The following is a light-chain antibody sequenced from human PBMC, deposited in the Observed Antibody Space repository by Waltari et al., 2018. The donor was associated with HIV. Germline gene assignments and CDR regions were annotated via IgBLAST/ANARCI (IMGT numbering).Light chain of an antibody. CDR2: NDY. V-gene: IGLV1-44*01. CDR1: SSNLGSTI. CDR3: ATWDDGLVRVV. J-gene: IGLJ2*01. Sequence: QSVLTQPPSVSGTPGQRVTITCSGSSSNLGSTIVNWYRQLPAMAPQLLIYNDYERPSGVSDRFSGFDSGTSASLAISGLQFDDEADYYCATWDDGLVRVVFGGGTKLTVV.